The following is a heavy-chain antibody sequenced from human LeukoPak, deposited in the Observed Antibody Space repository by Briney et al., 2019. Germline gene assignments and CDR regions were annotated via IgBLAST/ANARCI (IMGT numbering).Heavy chain of an antibody. CDR3: AKCPRITMALRY. Sequence: GGSLKLSCAASGFTFSGSAIHWVRQASGKGLEWVGRIRAKANSYATAYAASVKGRFTISRDDSKNTVYLQMNSLRAEDTAVYYCAKCPRITMALRYWGQGTLVTVSS. CDR2: IRAKANSYAT. D-gene: IGHD3-10*01. CDR1: GFTFSGSA. V-gene: IGHV3-73*01. J-gene: IGHJ4*02.